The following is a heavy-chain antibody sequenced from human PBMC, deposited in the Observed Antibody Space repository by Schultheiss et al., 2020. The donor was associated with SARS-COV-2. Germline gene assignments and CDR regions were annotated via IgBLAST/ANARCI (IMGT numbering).Heavy chain of an antibody. Sequence: ASVKVSCKASGYTFTGYYMHWVRQAPGQGLEWMGIINPSGGSTSYAQKFQGRVTMTRDTSTSTVYMELSSLISEDTAVYYCAYVDHSGSYDYWGQGTLVTVSS. CDR1: GYTFTGYY. CDR2: INPSGGST. J-gene: IGHJ4*02. CDR3: AYVDHSGSYDY. D-gene: IGHD1-26*01. V-gene: IGHV1-46*01.